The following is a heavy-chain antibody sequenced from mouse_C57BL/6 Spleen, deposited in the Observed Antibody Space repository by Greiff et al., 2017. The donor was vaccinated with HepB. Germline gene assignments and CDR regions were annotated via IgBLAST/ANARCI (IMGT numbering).Heavy chain of an antibody. J-gene: IGHJ4*01. CDR2: IYPGDGDT. D-gene: IGHD1-1*01. CDR3: ARDYYGSSLYAMDY. V-gene: IGHV1-82*01. CDR1: GYAFSSSW. Sequence: VQGVESGPELVKPGASVKISCKASGYAFSSSWMNWVKQRPGKGLEWIGRIYPGDGDTNYNGKFKGKATLTADKSSSTAYMQLSSLTSEDSAVYFGARDYYGSSLYAMDYWGQGTSVTVSS.